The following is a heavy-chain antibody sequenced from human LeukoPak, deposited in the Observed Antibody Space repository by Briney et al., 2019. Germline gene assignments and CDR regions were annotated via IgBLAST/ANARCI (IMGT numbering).Heavy chain of an antibody. CDR3: AKGTQLHRPPGFDY. CDR1: GFXFSSYA. J-gene: IGHJ4*02. D-gene: IGHD1-7*01. Sequence: PGGSLRLSCTASGFXFSSYAINWVRQAPGKGLEWVSGIGAGGTFTYYADSVKGRFTIFRDNSKNTLYLQMNSLRAEDTAVYYCAKGTQLHRPPGFDYWGQGTLVTVSS. CDR2: IGAGGTFT. V-gene: IGHV3-23*01.